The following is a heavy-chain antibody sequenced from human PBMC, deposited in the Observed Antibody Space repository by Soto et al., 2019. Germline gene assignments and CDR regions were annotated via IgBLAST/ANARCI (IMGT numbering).Heavy chain of an antibody. CDR1: GFTFSSYA. CDR2: ISGSGGST. V-gene: IGHV3-23*01. J-gene: IGHJ2*01. CDR3: AKGKQWLVEGVWYFDL. Sequence: GGSLRLSCAASGFTFSSYAMSWVRQAPGKGLEWVSAISGSGGSTYYADSVKGRFTISRDNSKNTLYLQMNSLRAEDTAVYYCAKGKQWLVEGVWYFDLWGRGTLVTVSS. D-gene: IGHD6-19*01.